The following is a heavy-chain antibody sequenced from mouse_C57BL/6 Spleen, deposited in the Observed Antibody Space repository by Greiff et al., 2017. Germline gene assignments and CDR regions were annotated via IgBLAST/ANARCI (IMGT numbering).Heavy chain of an antibody. CDR2: IDPETGGT. Sequence: QVQLQQSGAELVRPGASVTLSCTASGYPFTDYEMHWVKQTPVHGLDWIGAIDPETGGTASHQQFKGKAILTADKSSSTAYMELRSLTSEDSAVYYCTQRDYAMDYWGQGTSDTVAS. CDR1: GYPFTDYE. CDR3: TQRDYAMDY. V-gene: IGHV1-15*01. J-gene: IGHJ4*01.